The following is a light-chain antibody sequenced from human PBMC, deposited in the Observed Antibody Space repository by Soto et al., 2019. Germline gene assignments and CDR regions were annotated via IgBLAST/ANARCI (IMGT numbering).Light chain of an antibody. CDR3: PSYDSSLSGHV. Sequence: QSVLTQPPSVSGAPGQRVTISCTGSSSNIGAGYDVHWYQQLPGTAPKLLIYGNSNRPSGVPDRFSGSKSGTSASLAITGLQAEDEADYYCPSYDSSLSGHVFGAGTKVTVL. CDR2: GNS. V-gene: IGLV1-40*01. J-gene: IGLJ1*01. CDR1: SSNIGAGYD.